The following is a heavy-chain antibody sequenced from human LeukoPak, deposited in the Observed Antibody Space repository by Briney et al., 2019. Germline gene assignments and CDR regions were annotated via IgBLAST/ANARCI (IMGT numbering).Heavy chain of an antibody. CDR3: AKDEILRWPFDY. CDR1: GFTFSSYA. V-gene: IGHV3-23*01. D-gene: IGHD4-23*01. Sequence: GGSLRLSCAASGFTFSSYAMSWVRQAPGKGLEWVSAISGSGGSTYYADSVKGRFTISRDNSKNTLYMQMNSLRVEDTAVYYCAKDEILRWPFDYWGQGTLVTVSS. J-gene: IGHJ4*02. CDR2: ISGSGGST.